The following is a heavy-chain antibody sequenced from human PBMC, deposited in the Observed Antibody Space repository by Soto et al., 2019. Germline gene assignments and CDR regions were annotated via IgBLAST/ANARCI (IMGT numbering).Heavy chain of an antibody. CDR3: ARVGCTSTSCYYLFDF. Sequence: PGGSLRLSCTTSGFTFGDHDMSWLRQSPGKVLEWLGFIRGKAYGGTTEYAASVKGRFAMSRDDSQGIAYLQMNSLKTEDTAVYYCARVGCTSTSCYYLFDFWGQGSLVTVSS. CDR2: IRGKAYGGTT. J-gene: IGHJ4*02. D-gene: IGHD2-2*01. CDR1: GFTFGDHD. V-gene: IGHV3-49*03.